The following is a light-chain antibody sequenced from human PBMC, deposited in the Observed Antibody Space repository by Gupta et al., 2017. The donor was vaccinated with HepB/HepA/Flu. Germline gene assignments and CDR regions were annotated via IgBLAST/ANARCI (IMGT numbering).Light chain of an antibody. CDR2: GKN. CDR1: SLRNCY. CDR3: NSRDSSGNHVV. J-gene: IGLJ2*01. Sequence: SSELTQDPAVSVALGQTIRITCQGDSLRNCYASWYQQKPGQAPVLVIFGKNNRPSGIPDRFSGSSSGTTASLTITGAQAEDEADYYCNSRDSSGNHVVFGGGTKLTVL. V-gene: IGLV3-19*01.